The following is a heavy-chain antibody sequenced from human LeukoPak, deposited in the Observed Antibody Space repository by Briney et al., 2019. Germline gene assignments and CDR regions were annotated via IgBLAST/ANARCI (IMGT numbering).Heavy chain of an antibody. CDR2: FDPEDGET. Sequence: ASVKVSCKVSGYTLTELSMHWVRQAPGKGLEWMGGFDPEDGETIYAQKFQGRVTMTEDTSTDTAYMELSRLRSEDTAVYYCATHVVGASLIDYWGQGTLVTVSS. CDR1: GYTLTELS. D-gene: IGHD1-26*01. CDR3: ATHVVGASLIDY. J-gene: IGHJ4*02. V-gene: IGHV1-24*01.